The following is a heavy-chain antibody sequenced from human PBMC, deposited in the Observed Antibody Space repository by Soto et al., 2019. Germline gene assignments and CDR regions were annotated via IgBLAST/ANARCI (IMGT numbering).Heavy chain of an antibody. CDR1: GYTFTSYY. CDR2: INPSGGST. V-gene: IGHV1-46*01. D-gene: IGHD3-22*01. CDR3: ARDLASDRAYYYDSSGYPDY. Sequence: QVQLVQSGAEVKKPGASVKVSCKASGYTFTSYYMHWVRQAPGQGLEWMGIINPSGGSTSYAQKFQGRVPMTRDTSTSSVYMELSSLRSEDTAVYYCARDLASDRAYYYDSSGYPDYWGQGTLVTVSS. J-gene: IGHJ4*02.